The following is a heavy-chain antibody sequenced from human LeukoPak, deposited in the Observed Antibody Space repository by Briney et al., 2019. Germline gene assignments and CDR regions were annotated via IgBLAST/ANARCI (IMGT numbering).Heavy chain of an antibody. CDR1: GFTVSSNY. CDR3: AKDTDTRNGYVY. CDR2: IYSGGST. V-gene: IGHV3-53*01. J-gene: IGHJ4*02. Sequence: SGGSLRLSCAASGFTVSSNYMSWVRQAPGKGLEWVSVIYSGGSTYYADSVKGRFTISRDNSKNTLYLQMNSLRAEDTAVYYCAKDTDTRNGYVYWGQGTLVTVSS. D-gene: IGHD6-13*01.